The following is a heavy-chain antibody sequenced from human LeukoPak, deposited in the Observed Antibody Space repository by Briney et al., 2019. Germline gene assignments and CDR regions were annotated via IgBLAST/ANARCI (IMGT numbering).Heavy chain of an antibody. J-gene: IGHJ4*02. D-gene: IGHD4-23*01. CDR3: ARGGNRFDY. CDR1: GGSISSYY. CDR2: IYNSGST. Sequence: PSETLSLTCTVSGGSISSYYWSWIRQPPGMGVEWIGYIYNSGSTNYNPSLKSRLTISVDMSKYQFSLKLRSVTAAHTAVYYCARGGNRFDYWGQGTLVTVSS. V-gene: IGHV4-59*01.